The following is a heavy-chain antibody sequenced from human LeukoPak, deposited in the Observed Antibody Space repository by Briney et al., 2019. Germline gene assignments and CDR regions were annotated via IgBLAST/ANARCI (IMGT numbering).Heavy chain of an antibody. CDR2: ISSSGSTI. Sequence: GGSLRLSCGASGFSFSTYWMSWVRQAPGKGLEWVSYISSSGSTIYYADSVKGRFTISRDNAKNSLYLQMNSLRAEDTAVYYCARYTSGWYGLGAFDIWGQGTMVTVSS. CDR3: ARYTSGWYGLGAFDI. V-gene: IGHV3-48*04. CDR1: GFSFSTYW. J-gene: IGHJ3*02. D-gene: IGHD6-19*01.